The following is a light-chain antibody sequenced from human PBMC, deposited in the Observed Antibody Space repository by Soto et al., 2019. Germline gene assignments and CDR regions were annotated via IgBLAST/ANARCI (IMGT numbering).Light chain of an antibody. Sequence: QSALTQPASVSGSPGQSITISCTGTSSDVGSFNLVSWYQQHPGKAPKLMIYGVSKRPSGVSNRFSGSKSGNTASLTISGLQTEDEADYYCASYTTSSTYVFGTGTKVTV. J-gene: IGLJ1*01. CDR3: ASYTTSSTYV. CDR2: GVS. CDR1: SSDVGSFNL. V-gene: IGLV2-14*02.